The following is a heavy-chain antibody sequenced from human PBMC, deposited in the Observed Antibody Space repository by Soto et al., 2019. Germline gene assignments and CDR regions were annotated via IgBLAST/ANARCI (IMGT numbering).Heavy chain of an antibody. CDR1: GGSLSSSSYY. D-gene: IGHD7-27*01. CDR2: IYYSGST. V-gene: IGHV4-39*01. CDR3: ASQLGTSIDC. J-gene: IGHJ4*02. Sequence: SETLSLTCTVSGGSLSSSSYYWGWIRQPPGKGLEWIGSIYYSGSTYYNPSLKSRVTISVDTSKNQFSLKLSSVTAADTAVYYCASQLGTSIDCWGQGTLVTVSS.